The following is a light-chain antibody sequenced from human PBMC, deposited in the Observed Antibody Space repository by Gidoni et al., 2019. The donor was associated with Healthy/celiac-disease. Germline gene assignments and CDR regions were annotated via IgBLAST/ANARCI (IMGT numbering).Light chain of an antibody. CDR2: WAS. CDR1: QSVLYSSNNKNY. Sequence: DIVMTQSPDSLAVSLGERATINCKSSQSVLYSSNNKNYLAWYQQKPGQTPKLLIYWASTRESGVPDRFSGSGSGTDFTLTISCLQAEDVAVYYCQQYYSTPYTFGQGTKLEIK. CDR3: QQYYSTPYT. J-gene: IGKJ2*01. V-gene: IGKV4-1*01.